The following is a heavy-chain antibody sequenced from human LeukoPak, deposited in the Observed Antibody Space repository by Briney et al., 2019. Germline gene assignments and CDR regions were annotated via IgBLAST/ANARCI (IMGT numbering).Heavy chain of an antibody. Sequence: GASVTVSCKASGYTFTGYYIHWVRQAPGQGLEWMGWLYPYSGDTNYAQNFQGRVTMTRDTSISTAYMELSSLKSDDTAVYCCARDRNSGSSLDIWGQGTMRTVSS. CDR2: LYPYSGDT. J-gene: IGHJ3*02. D-gene: IGHD6-6*01. CDR1: GYTFTGYY. V-gene: IGHV1-2*02. CDR3: ARDRNSGSSLDI.